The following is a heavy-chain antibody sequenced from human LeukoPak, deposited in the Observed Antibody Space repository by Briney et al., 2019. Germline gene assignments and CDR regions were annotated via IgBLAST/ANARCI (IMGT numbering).Heavy chain of an antibody. CDR1: GGSFSGYY. CDR2: INHSGST. V-gene: IGHV4-34*01. CDR3: ARDRYCSGGSCYLGWFDP. Sequence: SETLSLSCAVYGGSFSGYYWSWIRQPPGKGLEWIGEINHSGSTNYNPSLKSRVTISVDASKNLFALKLSSVTAADTAVYYCARDRYCSGGSCYLGWFDPWGQGTLVTVSS. D-gene: IGHD2-15*01. J-gene: IGHJ5*02.